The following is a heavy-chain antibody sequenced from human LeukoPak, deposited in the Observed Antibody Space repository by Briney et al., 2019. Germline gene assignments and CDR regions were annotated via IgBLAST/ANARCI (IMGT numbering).Heavy chain of an antibody. J-gene: IGHJ4*02. D-gene: IGHD3-3*01. CDR1: GFTFSSYW. Sequence: GGSLRLSCAASGFTFSSYWMSWVRQAPGKGLEWVANIKQDGSEKYYVDSVKGRFTISRDNAKNSLYLQMNSLRAEDTAVYYCARGVSLYYDFWSGYRYYFDYWGQGTLVTVSS. CDR2: IKQDGSEK. V-gene: IGHV3-7*01. CDR3: ARGVSLYYDFWSGYRYYFDY.